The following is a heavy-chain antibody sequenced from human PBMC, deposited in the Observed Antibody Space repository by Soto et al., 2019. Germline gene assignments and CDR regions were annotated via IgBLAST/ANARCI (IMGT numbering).Heavy chain of an antibody. CDR1: GFTFSSYD. V-gene: IGHV3-13*01. CDR2: IGTAGDT. Sequence: PGGSLRLSCAASGFTFSSYDMHWVRQATGKGLEWVSAIGTAGDTYYPGSVKGRFTISRENAKNSLYLQMNSLRAGDTAVYYCARDWDGSGSLWFDPWGQGTLVTVSS. D-gene: IGHD3-10*01. J-gene: IGHJ5*02. CDR3: ARDWDGSGSLWFDP.